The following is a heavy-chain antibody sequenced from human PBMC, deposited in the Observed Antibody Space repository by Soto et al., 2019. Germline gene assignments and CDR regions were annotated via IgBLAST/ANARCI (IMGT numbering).Heavy chain of an antibody. CDR1: GGSISSYY. CDR3: ARQPSSWYLDY. D-gene: IGHD6-13*01. V-gene: IGHV4-59*08. J-gene: IGHJ4*02. CDR2: IYYGGST. Sequence: SETLSLTCTVSGGSISSYYWSWIRQPPGKGLEWIGYIYYGGSTNYNPSLKSRVTISVDTSKNQFSLKLSSVTAADTAVYYCARQPSSWYLDYWGQGTLVTSPQ.